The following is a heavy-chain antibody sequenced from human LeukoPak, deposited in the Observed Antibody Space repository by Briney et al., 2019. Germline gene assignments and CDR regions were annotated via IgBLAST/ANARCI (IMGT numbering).Heavy chain of an antibody. V-gene: IGHV3-23*01. J-gene: IGHJ4*02. CDR1: GFTFNNYA. CDR2: ISCSDYNT. Sequence: GGSLRLSCAASGFTFNNYAMSWARQPPGKGLEWVSTISCSDYNTYYADSVKGRLTISGDILQNTQYLQMNSLRADDTALYYCANDFDHWGQGTLVTVSS. CDR3: ANDFDH.